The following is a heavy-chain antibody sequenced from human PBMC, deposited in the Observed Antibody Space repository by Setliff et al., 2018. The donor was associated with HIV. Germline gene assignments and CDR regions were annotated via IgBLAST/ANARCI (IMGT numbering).Heavy chain of an antibody. D-gene: IGHD3-10*01. CDR2: ISSGSGYI. J-gene: IGHJ4*02. V-gene: IGHV3-21*01. CDR3: ARDYGSGTYTSLAY. Sequence: GGSLRLSCVASGFTFSSYAMSWVRQAPGKGLEWVSSISSGSGYIYYADSVKGRLTISRDNAKNSLYLQINSLRAEDTAVYYCARDYGSGTYTSLAYWGQGTLVTVSS. CDR1: GFTFSSYA.